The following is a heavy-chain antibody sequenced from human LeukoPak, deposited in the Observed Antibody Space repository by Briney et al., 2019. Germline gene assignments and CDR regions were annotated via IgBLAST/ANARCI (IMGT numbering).Heavy chain of an antibody. CDR1: GGSISSYY. CDR2: IYYSGST. CDR3: ARHIYGSGSSPISY. Sequence: PSETLSLTCTVSGGSISSYYWSWIRRPPGKGLEWIGYIYYSGSTNYNPSLKSRVTISVDTSKNQFSLKLSSVTAADTAVYYCARHIYGSGSSPISYWGQGTLVTVSS. V-gene: IGHV4-59*08. D-gene: IGHD3-10*01. J-gene: IGHJ4*02.